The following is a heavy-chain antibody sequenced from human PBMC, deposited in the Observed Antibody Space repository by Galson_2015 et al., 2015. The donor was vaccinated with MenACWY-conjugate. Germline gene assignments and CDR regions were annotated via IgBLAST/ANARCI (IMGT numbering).Heavy chain of an antibody. V-gene: IGHV3-30*18. J-gene: IGHJ4*02. CDR1: RFIFSSYG. CDR3: AKDGLLGLVILGYVDN. D-gene: IGHD3/OR15-3a*01. CDR2: ISYDGSDT. Sequence: SLRLSCAASRFIFSSYGMHWVRQAPGKGLEWVAVISYDGSDTYYEDSVKGRFTISRDNSKNTMYLQMNSLRTEDTATYYCAKDGLLGLVILGYVDNWGQGTLVTVSS.